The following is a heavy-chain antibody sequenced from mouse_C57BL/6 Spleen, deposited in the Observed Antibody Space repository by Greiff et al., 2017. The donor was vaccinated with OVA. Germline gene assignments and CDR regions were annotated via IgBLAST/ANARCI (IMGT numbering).Heavy chain of an antibody. CDR1: GFTFSNYW. CDR2: IRLKSDNYAT. Sequence: EVMLVESGGGLVQPGGSMKLSCVASGFTFSNYWMNWVRQSPEKGLEWVAQIRLKSDNYATNYAESGKGRFTISRDDCKSSIYLHMSNLRAEDTGIYYCTAEDYWGQGTTLTVSS. V-gene: IGHV6-3*01. J-gene: IGHJ2*01. CDR3: TAEDY.